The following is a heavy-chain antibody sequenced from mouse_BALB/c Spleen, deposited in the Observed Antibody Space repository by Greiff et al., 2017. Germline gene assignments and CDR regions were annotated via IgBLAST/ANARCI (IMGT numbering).Heavy chain of an antibody. CDR1: GFTFSDYY. Sequence: EVQGVESGGGLVKPGGSLKLSCAASGFTFSDYYMYWVRQTPEKRLEWVATISDGGSYTYYPDSVKGRFTISRDNAKNNLYLQMSSLKSEDTAMYDCARDAYYYGSSYRYFDVWGAGTTVTVSS. CDR3: ARDAYYYGSSYRYFDV. V-gene: IGHV5-4*02. CDR2: ISDGGSYT. D-gene: IGHD1-1*01. J-gene: IGHJ1*01.